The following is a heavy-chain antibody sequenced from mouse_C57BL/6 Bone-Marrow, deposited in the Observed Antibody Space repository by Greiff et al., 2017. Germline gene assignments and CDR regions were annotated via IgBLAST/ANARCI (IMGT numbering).Heavy chain of an antibody. D-gene: IGHD2-3*01. CDR2: ISYDGSN. J-gene: IGHJ3*01. Sequence: EVQRVESGPGLVKPSQSLSLTCSVTGYSITSGYYWNWIRQFPGNKLEWMGYISYDGSNNYNPSLKNRISITRDTSKNQFFLKLNSVTTEDTATYYCARDLIYDGSSWFAYWGQGTLVTVSA. CDR1: GYSITSGYY. CDR3: ARDLIYDGSSWFAY. V-gene: IGHV3-6*01.